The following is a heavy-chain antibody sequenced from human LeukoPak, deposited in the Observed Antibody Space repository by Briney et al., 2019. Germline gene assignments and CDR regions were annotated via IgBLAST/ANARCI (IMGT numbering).Heavy chain of an antibody. CDR3: ARREGYCSSTSCRLGYYYYYMDV. Sequence: GKSLRLSCAASGFTFSSYAMHWVRQAPGKGLEWVAVISYDGSNKYYADSVKGRFTISRDNSKNTLYLQMNSLRAEDTAVYYCARREGYCSSTSCRLGYYYYYMDVWGKGTTVTVSS. J-gene: IGHJ6*03. CDR2: ISYDGSNK. CDR1: GFTFSSYA. D-gene: IGHD2-2*01. V-gene: IGHV3-30*01.